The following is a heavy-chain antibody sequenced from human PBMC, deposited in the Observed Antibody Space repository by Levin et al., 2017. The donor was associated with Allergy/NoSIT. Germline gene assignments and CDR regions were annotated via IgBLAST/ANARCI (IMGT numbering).Heavy chain of an antibody. CDR3: ARGIGTSDNY. Sequence: LSLTCAASGFTFSSYAMHWVRQAPGKGLEWVAVISYDGSNKYYADSVKGRFTISRDNSKNTLYLQMNSLRAEDTAVYYCARGIGTSDNYWGQGTLVTVSS. CDR2: ISYDGSNK. J-gene: IGHJ4*02. CDR1: GFTFSSYA. D-gene: IGHD3-10*01. V-gene: IGHV3-30-3*01.